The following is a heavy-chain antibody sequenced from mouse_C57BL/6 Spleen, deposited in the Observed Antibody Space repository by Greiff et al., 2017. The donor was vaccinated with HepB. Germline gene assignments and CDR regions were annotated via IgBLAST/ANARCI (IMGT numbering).Heavy chain of an antibody. J-gene: IGHJ1*03. CDR1: GFSLTSYG. CDR3: ARNSGYYGSRDWYFDV. Sequence: QVQLQQSGPGLVQPSQSLSITCTVSGFSLTSYGVHWVRQSPGKGLEWLGVIWSGGSTDYNAAFISRLSISKDNSKSQVFFKMNSLQADDTAIYYCARNSGYYGSRDWYFDVWGTGTTVTVSS. CDR2: IWSGGST. V-gene: IGHV2-2*01. D-gene: IGHD1-1*01.